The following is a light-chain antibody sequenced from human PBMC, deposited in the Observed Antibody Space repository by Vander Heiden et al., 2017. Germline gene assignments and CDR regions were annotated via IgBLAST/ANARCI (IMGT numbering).Light chain of an antibody. CDR1: QSVSAGY. V-gene: IGKV3-20*01. J-gene: IGKJ4*01. Sequence: ETVLTPSPGTLSLSPGERATLSCRASQSVSAGYLAWYQQKPGQAPRLLIYGASSRATGIPDRFSGSGSGTDFTLTISRLEPEDFAVYYCQQYGDSATFGGGTRVEIK. CDR3: QQYGDSAT. CDR2: GAS.